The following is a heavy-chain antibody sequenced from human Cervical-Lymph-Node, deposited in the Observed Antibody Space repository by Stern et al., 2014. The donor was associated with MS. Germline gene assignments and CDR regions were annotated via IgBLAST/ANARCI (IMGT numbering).Heavy chain of an antibody. CDR1: GFTFSRYW. Sequence: EVQLVESGGGLVQPGGSRRLSCAASGFTFSRYWMSWVRQAPGKGLEWVANINQNGSEKYYQDFVEGRFTISRDNSKNSLFLQMNSLRGDDTAVYYCARDPPYFDYWAQGTLVTVSS. CDR3: ARDPPYFDY. J-gene: IGHJ4*02. CDR2: INQNGSEK. V-gene: IGHV3-7*01.